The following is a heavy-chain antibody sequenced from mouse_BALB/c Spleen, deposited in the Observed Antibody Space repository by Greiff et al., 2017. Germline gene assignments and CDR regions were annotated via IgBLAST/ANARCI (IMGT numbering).Heavy chain of an antibody. D-gene: IGHD2-1*01. CDR3: AETYGNYVYYAMDY. Sequence: VKVVESGPSLVQPSQSLSITCTVSGFSLTSYGVHWVRQSPGKGLEWLGVIWRGGSTDYNAAFMSRLSITKDNSKSQVFFKMNSLQADDTAIYYCAETYGNYVYYAMDYWGQGTSVTVSS. J-gene: IGHJ4*01. V-gene: IGHV2-5-1*01. CDR1: GFSLTSYG. CDR2: IWRGGST.